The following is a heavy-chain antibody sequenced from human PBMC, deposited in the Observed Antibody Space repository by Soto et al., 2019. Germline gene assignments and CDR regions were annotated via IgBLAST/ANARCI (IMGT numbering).Heavy chain of an antibody. D-gene: IGHD2-8*02. CDR1: GFIFRDYF. J-gene: IGHJ4*02. CDR3: ARLRVASHHFDH. CDR2: INISGRMT. Sequence: QVQLVESGGGLVKPGGSLRLSCAGAGFIFRDYFMTWIRQSPGKGLEWVADINISGRMTHYADSVKGRFTMSRDNDKKSLYLQMDSLRVGDTAVYYCARLRVASHHFDHWGQGTLVTVSS. V-gene: IGHV3-11*01.